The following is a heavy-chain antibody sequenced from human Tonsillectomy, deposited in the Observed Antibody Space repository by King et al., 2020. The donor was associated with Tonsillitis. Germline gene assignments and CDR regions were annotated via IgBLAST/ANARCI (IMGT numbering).Heavy chain of an antibody. D-gene: IGHD3-22*01. J-gene: IGHJ6*03. Sequence: VQLQQWGAGLLKPSETLSLTCAVYGGSLSGYYWSWIRQPPGKGLEWIGEINHSGSTNYNPSLKSGVTISAETSKNQFSLKLSSVTAADTARYYCARGASGFFYDTSGARSYYMDVWGKGTTVTVSS. CDR1: GGSLSGYY. V-gene: IGHV4-34*01. CDR2: INHSGST. CDR3: ARGASGFFYDTSGARSYYMDV.